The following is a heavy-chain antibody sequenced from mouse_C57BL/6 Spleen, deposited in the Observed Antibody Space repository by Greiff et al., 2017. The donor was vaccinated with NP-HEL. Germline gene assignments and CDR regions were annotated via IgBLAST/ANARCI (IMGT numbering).Heavy chain of an antibody. CDR2: IDPETGGT. J-gene: IGHJ3*01. Sequence: QVQLKQSGAELVRPGASVTLSCKASGYTFTDYEMHWVKQTPVHGLKWIGAIDPETGGTAYNQKFKGKAILTADKSSSTAYMELRSLTSEDSAVYYCTRESFAYWGQGTLVTVSA. CDR1: GYTFTDYE. V-gene: IGHV1-15*01. CDR3: TRESFAY.